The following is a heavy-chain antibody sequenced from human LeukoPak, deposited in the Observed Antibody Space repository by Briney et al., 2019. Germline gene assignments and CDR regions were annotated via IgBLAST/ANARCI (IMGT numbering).Heavy chain of an antibody. CDR3: ARTGQHYDS. CDR2: IYTGGNT. D-gene: IGHD3-10*01. V-gene: IGHV3-53*04. J-gene: IGHJ4*02. Sequence: GGSLRLSCAAAGFSVSSSYMTWVRQAPGKGLEWVSVIYTGGNTYYADSVKGRFTVSRHDSKNTVYLQMNGLTAEDTAVYYCARTGQHYDSWGQGTRVTVSS. CDR1: GFSVSSSY.